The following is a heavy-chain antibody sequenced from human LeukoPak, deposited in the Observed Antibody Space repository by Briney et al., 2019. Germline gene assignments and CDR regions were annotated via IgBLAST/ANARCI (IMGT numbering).Heavy chain of an antibody. V-gene: IGHV1-2*02. J-gene: IGHJ4*02. CDR2: INPNSGGT. D-gene: IGHD3-3*01. CDR3: ARDFSVAVPYFDY. Sequence: ASVKVSCKASGYTFTGYYMHWLRQAPGQGLEWMGWINPNSGGTNYAQKFQGRVTMTRDTSISTAYMELSRLRSDDTAVYYCARDFSVAVPYFDYWGQGTLVTVSS. CDR1: GYTFTGYY.